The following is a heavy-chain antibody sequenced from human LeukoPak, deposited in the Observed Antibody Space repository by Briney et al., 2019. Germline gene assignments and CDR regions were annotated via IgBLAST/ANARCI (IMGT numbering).Heavy chain of an antibody. CDR3: ASISYSSGWYNGFGY. J-gene: IGHJ4*02. CDR2: ISNSGTTR. D-gene: IGHD6-19*01. CDR1: GFTFSSYE. V-gene: IGHV3-48*03. Sequence: PGGSLRLSCAASGFTFSSYEMNWVRQAPGKGLEWISYISNSGTTRYYADSVKGRFTISRDFSKDTVFLQMNSLRAEDTAVYYCASISYSSGWYNGFGYWGQGTLVTVSS.